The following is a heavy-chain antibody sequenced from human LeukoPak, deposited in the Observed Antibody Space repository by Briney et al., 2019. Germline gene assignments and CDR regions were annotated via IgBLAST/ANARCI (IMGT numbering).Heavy chain of an antibody. Sequence: GGSLRLSCAASGFYFNIYGMHWVRQAPGKGPEWVTYISKDGAEKYYADLVKGRFTISRDNPMNTVYLQMNSLRPEDTAVYYCAKNDISGYFADFWGQGTLVTVSS. CDR1: GFYFNIYG. CDR2: ISKDGAEK. CDR3: AKNDISGYFADF. J-gene: IGHJ4*02. D-gene: IGHD3-22*01. V-gene: IGHV3-30*18.